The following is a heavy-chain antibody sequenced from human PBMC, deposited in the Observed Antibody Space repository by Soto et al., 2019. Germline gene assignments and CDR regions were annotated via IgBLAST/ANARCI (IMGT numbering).Heavy chain of an antibody. CDR3: ARVGPPAEMATSDYYYLGIDV. D-gene: IGHD6-25*01. CDR1: GFTFSSYG. CDR2: IWYDGSNK. J-gene: IGHJ6*04. Sequence: PGGSLRLSCAASGFTFSSYGMHWVRPAPGKGLEWVAVIWYDGSNKYYADSVKGRFTISRDNSKSTLYLQMNSLRAEDTAVYYCARVGPPAEMATSDYYYLGIDVWGEGITVTVSS. V-gene: IGHV3-33*01.